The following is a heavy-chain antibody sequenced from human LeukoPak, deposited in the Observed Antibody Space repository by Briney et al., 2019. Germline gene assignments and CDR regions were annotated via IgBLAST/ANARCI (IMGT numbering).Heavy chain of an antibody. J-gene: IGHJ4*02. CDR1: GFTFSSYA. V-gene: IGHV3-23*01. D-gene: IGHD3-16*02. CDR2: ISGSGGST. Sequence: GGSLRLSCAASGFTFSSYAMSWVRQAPGKGLEWVSAISGSGGSTYYADSVKGRFTISRDNSKNTLYLQMNTLRAEDTAVYYCARGLRLGELSLYGFDYWGQGTLVTVSS. CDR3: ARGLRLGELSLYGFDY.